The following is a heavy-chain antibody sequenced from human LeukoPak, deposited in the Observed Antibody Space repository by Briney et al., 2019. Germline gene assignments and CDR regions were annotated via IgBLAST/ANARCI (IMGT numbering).Heavy chain of an antibody. Sequence: SETLSLTCTVSGGSISSSSYYWAWIRQPPGKGLEWIGSIYYSGSTFYNPSLKSRVTISVDTSKNQFFLKLSSVTAADTAVYYCASLSGWYRDYWGQGTLVTVSS. CDR1: GGSISSSSYY. CDR2: IYYSGST. J-gene: IGHJ4*02. CDR3: ASLSGWYRDY. D-gene: IGHD6-19*01. V-gene: IGHV4-39*07.